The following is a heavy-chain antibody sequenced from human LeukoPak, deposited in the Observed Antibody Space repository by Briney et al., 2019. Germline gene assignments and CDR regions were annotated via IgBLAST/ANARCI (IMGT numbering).Heavy chain of an antibody. V-gene: IGHV1-46*04. J-gene: IGHJ5*02. CDR2: INPTGAGT. D-gene: IGHD3-10*01. CDR1: GYTFTNNW. CDR3: ARDNSVGDIAWWFDP. Sequence: ASVKVSCKASGYTFTNNWMHWVRQAPGQGREWIGLINPTGAGTLYAQKLQGRVTMARDKSTSTDYMELSSLRSEDTAVYYCARDNSVGDIAWWFDPWGQGTLVTVSS.